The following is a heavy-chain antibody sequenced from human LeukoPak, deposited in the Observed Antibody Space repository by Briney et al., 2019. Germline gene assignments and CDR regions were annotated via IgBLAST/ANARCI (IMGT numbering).Heavy chain of an antibody. Sequence: KPSETLSLTCTVSGGSISSYYWSWIRQPPGKGLEWIGYIYYSGSTNYNPSLKSRVTISVDTSKNQFSLKLSSVTAADTAVYYCARGGGYSGYVNYYYGMDVWGQGTTVTVS. V-gene: IGHV4-59*01. J-gene: IGHJ6*02. CDR1: GGSISSYY. CDR3: ARGGGYSGYVNYYYGMDV. CDR2: IYYSGST. D-gene: IGHD5-12*01.